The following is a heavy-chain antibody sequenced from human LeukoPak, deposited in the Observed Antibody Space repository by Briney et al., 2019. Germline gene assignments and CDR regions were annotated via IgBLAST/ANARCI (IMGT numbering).Heavy chain of an antibody. Sequence: SETLPLTCAVYGGSFSGYYWSWIRQPPGKGLEWIGEINHSGSTNYNPSLKSRVTISVDTSKNQFSLKLSSVTAADTAVYYCARVRRAKKYFDYWGQGTLVTVSS. J-gene: IGHJ4*02. V-gene: IGHV4-34*01. CDR1: GGSFSGYY. CDR2: INHSGST. CDR3: ARVRRAKKYFDY. D-gene: IGHD6-6*01.